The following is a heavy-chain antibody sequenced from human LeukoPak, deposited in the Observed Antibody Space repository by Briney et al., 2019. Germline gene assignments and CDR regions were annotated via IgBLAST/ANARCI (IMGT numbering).Heavy chain of an antibody. D-gene: IGHD6-13*01. CDR2: IIPIFGTA. CDR1: GGTFSSYA. Sequence: VASVKVSCKASGGTFSSYANSWVRQAPGQGLEWMGGIIPIFGTANYAQKFQGRVTITADESTSTAYMELSSLRSEDTAVYYCARVSSAAGYSYYYGMDVWGKGTTVTVSS. V-gene: IGHV1-69*13. J-gene: IGHJ6*04. CDR3: ARVSSAAGYSYYYGMDV.